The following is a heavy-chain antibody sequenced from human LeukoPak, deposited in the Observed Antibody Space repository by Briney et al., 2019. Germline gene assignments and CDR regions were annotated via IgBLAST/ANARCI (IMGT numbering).Heavy chain of an antibody. J-gene: IGHJ6*02. Sequence: SVKVSCKASGYTFPSYFMHWVRQAPGQGLEWMGGIIPIFGTANYAQKFQGRVTITADESTSTAYMELSSLRSEDTAVYYCAREVVVVVAANYYYYGMDVWGQGTTVTVSS. D-gene: IGHD2-15*01. CDR2: IIPIFGTA. CDR1: GYTFPSYF. CDR3: AREVVVVVAANYYYYGMDV. V-gene: IGHV1-69*13.